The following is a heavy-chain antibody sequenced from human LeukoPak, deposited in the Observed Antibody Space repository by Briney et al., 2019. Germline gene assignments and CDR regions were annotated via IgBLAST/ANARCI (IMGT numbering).Heavy chain of an antibody. CDR3: AKVRNYGSGSYAPMDV. CDR2: ISSSSSYI. CDR1: GFTFSSYS. Sequence: SGGSLRLSCAASGFTFSSYSMNWVRQAPGKGLEWVSSISSSSSYIYYADSVKGRFTISRDNAKNSLYLQMNSLRAEDTALYYCAKVRNYGSGSYAPMDVWGQGTTVTVSS. V-gene: IGHV3-21*04. D-gene: IGHD3-10*01. J-gene: IGHJ6*02.